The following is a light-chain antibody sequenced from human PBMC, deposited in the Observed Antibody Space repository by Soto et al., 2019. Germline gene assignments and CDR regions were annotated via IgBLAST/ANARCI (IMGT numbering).Light chain of an antibody. CDR1: QSISSY. Sequence: DIPMTQSPSSLSASVGDRVTITCRASQSISSYLNWYQQKPGKAPKLLIYAASSLQSGVPSRFSGSGSGTDFTLTIISLQPEDIATYYCHQSYSTPPWTFGQRTKVEIK. V-gene: IGKV1-39*01. J-gene: IGKJ1*01. CDR2: AAS. CDR3: HQSYSTPPWT.